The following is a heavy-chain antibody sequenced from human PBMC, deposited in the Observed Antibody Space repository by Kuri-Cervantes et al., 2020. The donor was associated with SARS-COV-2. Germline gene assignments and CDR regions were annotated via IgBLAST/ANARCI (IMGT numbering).Heavy chain of an antibody. D-gene: IGHD3-10*01. V-gene: IGHV3-21*01. CDR3: ASLDHGLGSYYHTFPHDY. Sequence: GESLKISCAASGFTFSSYSMNWVRQAPGKGLEWVSSISSSSSYIYYADSVKGRFTISRDDAKNSLHLQMNSLRAEDTAVYYCASLDHGLGSYYHTFPHDYWGLGTQVTVSS. CDR1: GFTFSSYS. J-gene: IGHJ4*02. CDR2: ISSSSSYI.